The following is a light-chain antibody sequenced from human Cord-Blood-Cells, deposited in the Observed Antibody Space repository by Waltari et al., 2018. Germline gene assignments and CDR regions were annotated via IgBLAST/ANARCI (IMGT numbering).Light chain of an antibody. CDR3: SSYTSSSTPLYV. CDR1: SSDAGGYNY. CDR2: EVS. Sequence: QSALTQPASVSGSPGQSITISCTGTSSDAGGYNYVSCYQQHPGKAPKLMIYEVSNRPSGVSNRFSGSKSGNTASLTISGLQAEDEADYYCSSYTSSSTPLYVFGTGTKVTVL. J-gene: IGLJ1*01. V-gene: IGLV2-14*01.